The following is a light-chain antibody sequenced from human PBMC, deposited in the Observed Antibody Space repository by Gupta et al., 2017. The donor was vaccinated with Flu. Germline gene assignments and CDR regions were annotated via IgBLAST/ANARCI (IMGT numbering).Light chain of an antibody. J-gene: IGLJ2*01. V-gene: IGLV3-1*01. CDR1: KLRNNY. CDR2: KDS. Sequence: TCCGDKLRNNYVSWYHQKTAPTLVLVNYKDSKRASRIPGRFSGSNSGNTASPTISGTQAMAEDDFGCQEWDSSTGVFGGGTKLTVL. CDR3: QEWDSSTGV.